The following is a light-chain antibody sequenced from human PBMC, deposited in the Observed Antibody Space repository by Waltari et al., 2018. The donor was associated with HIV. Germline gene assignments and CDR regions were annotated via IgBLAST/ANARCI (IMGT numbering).Light chain of an antibody. CDR3: QQYYGTPWT. V-gene: IGKV4-1*01. J-gene: IGKJ1*01. Sequence: DIVMTQSPDSLAVSLGERATIKCMSSQSVLYSSNNKNYLAWYQQKPGQPPKLLIYWASTRESGVPDRFSGSGSGTDFTLTISSLQAEDVAVYYCQQYYGTPWTFGQGTKVEIK. CDR1: QSVLYSSNNKNY. CDR2: WAS.